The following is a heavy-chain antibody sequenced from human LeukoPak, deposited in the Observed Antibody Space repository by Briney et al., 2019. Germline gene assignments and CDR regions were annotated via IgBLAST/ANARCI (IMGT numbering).Heavy chain of an antibody. CDR2: IYPGDSDT. CDR1: GYSFATYW. J-gene: IGHJ4*02. V-gene: IGHV5-51*01. D-gene: IGHD1-14*01. CDR3: VRLPSGGTGVNFDY. Sequence: GESLKISCKGSGYSFATYWIAWVRQMPGKGLECMGIIYPGDSDTKYSPSSQGQVTISADRSISTAYLQWSSLKASDTAMYYCVRLPSGGTGVNFDYWGQGALVTVSS.